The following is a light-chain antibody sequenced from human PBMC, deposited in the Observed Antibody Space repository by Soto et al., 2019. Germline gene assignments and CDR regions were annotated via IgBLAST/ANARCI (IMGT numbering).Light chain of an antibody. CDR2: LGS. Sequence: DIVMTQSPLSLPVTLGGRAPTSCRLSQSSLPSNEANNLGGFLQKPGQPPQLLIYLGSNRASGVPDRFSGSGSGTDFTLKISRVEAEDVGVYYCMQVLQTPLTFGGGTKVEIK. J-gene: IGKJ4*01. CDR1: QSSLPSNEANN. CDR3: MQVLQTPLT. V-gene: IGKV2-28*01.